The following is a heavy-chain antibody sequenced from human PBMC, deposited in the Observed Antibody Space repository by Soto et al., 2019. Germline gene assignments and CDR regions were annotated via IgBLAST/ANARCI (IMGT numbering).Heavy chain of an antibody. CDR1: GYTFTNYW. Sequence: PGESLKISCKGSGYTFTNYWIGWVRQMPGKGLEWMGIIYPGDSDTKYNPSFQGQVTISADKSITTTYLQWSSLKASDTAIYYRAASIFYYGMAVWGQGTTVTVCS. CDR3: AASIFYYGMAV. CDR2: IYPGDSDT. J-gene: IGHJ6*02. V-gene: IGHV5-51*01.